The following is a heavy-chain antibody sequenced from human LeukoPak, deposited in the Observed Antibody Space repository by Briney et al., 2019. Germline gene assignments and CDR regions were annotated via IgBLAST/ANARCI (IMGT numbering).Heavy chain of an antibody. CDR3: ARATNYYEAPMEVL. D-gene: IGHD3-22*01. CDR2: IWYDGSNK. CDR1: GFTFSSYG. V-gene: IGHV3-33*01. J-gene: IGHJ3*01. Sequence: PGGSLRLSCAASGFTFSSYGMPWVRQAPGKGLEWVAVIWYDGSNKYYADSVKGRFTISRDNSKNTLYLQMNSLRAEDTAVYYCARATNYYEAPMEVLWGQGTMVTVSS.